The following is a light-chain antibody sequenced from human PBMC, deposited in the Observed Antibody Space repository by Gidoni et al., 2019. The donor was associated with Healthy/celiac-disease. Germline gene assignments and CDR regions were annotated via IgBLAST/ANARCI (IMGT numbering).Light chain of an antibody. J-gene: IGKJ4*01. CDR1: QDISNY. CDR2: DAS. V-gene: IGKV1-33*01. CDR3: QQYDNLPST. Sequence: DIQMTQSPSSLSASVGDSVTITCQASQDISNYLNWYQQKPGKAPKLLIYDASKLETGVPSRFSGGGSGTDFTFTISSLQAEDIATYYCQQYDNLPSTFGGGTKVEIK.